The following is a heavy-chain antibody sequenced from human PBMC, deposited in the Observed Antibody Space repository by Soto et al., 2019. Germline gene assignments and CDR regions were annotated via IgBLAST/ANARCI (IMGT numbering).Heavy chain of an antibody. CDR3: AKSHHVEREMAWGCMDV. V-gene: IGHV3-23*01. D-gene: IGHD3-16*01. J-gene: IGHJ6*02. Sequence: EVQLLESGGGLVQPGGSLRLSCAASGFTFSSYAMSWVRQAPGKGLEWVSSISGSAGSTYYADSVKGRFTISRDNSKNTLYLQMNCLRGEDTAVYYCAKSHHVEREMAWGCMDVWGQGTTVTVSS. CDR2: ISGSAGST. CDR1: GFTFSSYA.